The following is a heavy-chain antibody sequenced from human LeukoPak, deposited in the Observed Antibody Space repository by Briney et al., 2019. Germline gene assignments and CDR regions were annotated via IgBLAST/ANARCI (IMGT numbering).Heavy chain of an antibody. J-gene: IGHJ2*01. V-gene: IGHV1-46*01. CDR3: ARPSSIAARQGWYFDL. D-gene: IGHD6-6*01. CDR1: GYTFTSYY. CDR2: INPSGGST. Sequence: ASVKVSCKASGYTFTSYYMHWVRQAPGQGLEWMGIINPSGGSTSYAQKFQGRVTMTRDTSTSTVYMELSSLRSEDTAVYYCARPSSIAARQGWYFDLWGRGTLVTVSS.